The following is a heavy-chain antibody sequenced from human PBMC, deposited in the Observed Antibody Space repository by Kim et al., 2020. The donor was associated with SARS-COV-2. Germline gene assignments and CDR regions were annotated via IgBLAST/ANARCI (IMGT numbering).Heavy chain of an antibody. Sequence: SETLSLTCTVSGGSISSGGYYWSWIRQHPGKGLEWIGYIYYSGSTYYSPSLKSRVTISVDTSKNQFSLKLSSVTAADTAVYYCAREVIDHAYYYDSSTYSVAFDIWGQGTMVTVSS. D-gene: IGHD3-22*01. CDR1: GGSISSGGYY. V-gene: IGHV4-31*03. CDR3: AREVIDHAYYYDSSTYSVAFDI. CDR2: IYYSGST. J-gene: IGHJ3*02.